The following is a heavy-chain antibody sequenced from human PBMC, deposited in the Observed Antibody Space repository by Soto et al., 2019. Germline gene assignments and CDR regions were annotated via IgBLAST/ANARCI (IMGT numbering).Heavy chain of an antibody. D-gene: IGHD3-9*01. CDR2: ISYDGKKE. V-gene: IGHV3-30*18. CDR1: GLTFSKYG. J-gene: IGHJ5*02. CDR3: GKDSDFNEILTGYIDP. Sequence: QVLLVESGGGVVQPGRSLRLSCAASGLTFSKYGMHWVRQSPGKGLEWVAAISYDGKKEYYADSVKGRFTISSDNSKNPLYLQMDALRIEDTALYYCGKDSDFNEILTGYIDPWGQGTPVTVS.